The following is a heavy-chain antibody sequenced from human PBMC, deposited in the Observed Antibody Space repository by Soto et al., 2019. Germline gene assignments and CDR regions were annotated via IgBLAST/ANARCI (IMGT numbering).Heavy chain of an antibody. CDR2: INASNGST. D-gene: IGHD1-1*01. V-gene: IGHV1-46*01. CDR3: ARDSPGVQLETLADAFDI. Sequence: ASVKVSCKAPGYTFTIYYMHWVRQAPGQGLEWMGIINASNGSTNYAQKLQGRVTMTTDISTSTAYMELRSLRSDDTAIYYCARDSPGVQLETLADAFDIWGQGTMVTVSS. CDR1: GYTFTIYY. J-gene: IGHJ3*02.